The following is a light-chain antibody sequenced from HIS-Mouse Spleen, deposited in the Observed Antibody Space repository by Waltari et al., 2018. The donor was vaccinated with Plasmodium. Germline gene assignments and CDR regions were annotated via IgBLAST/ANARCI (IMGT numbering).Light chain of an antibody. J-gene: IGKJ2*01. CDR3: QQYDNLPYT. Sequence: LQMTQSPSSLSASVGDRVTITCQASQDISNYLKWYQQKPGKAPKLLIYDASNLETGVPSRFSGSGSGTDFTFTISSLQPEDIATYYCQQYDNLPYTFGQGTKLEIK. V-gene: IGKV1-33*01. CDR2: DAS. CDR1: QDISNY.